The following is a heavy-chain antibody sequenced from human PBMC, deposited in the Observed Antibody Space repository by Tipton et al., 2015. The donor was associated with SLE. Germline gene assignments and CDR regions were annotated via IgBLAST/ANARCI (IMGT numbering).Heavy chain of an antibody. CDR1: GYTFSRFG. D-gene: IGHD5-18*01. J-gene: IGHJ5*02. CDR3: ARVMDTWFDP. V-gene: IGHV1-18*01. CDR2: ISAYNGNR. Sequence: QLVQSGAEVKKPGASVKVSCRASGYTFSRFGISWVRQAPGQGLEWMGWISAYNGNRKYAQTFQGRVTMTKDTSTSTAYMELRSLRYDDTAVYYCARVMDTWFDPWGQGTLVTVSS.